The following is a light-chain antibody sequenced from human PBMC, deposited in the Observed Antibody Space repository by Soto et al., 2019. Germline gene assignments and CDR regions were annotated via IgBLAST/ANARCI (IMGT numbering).Light chain of an antibody. CDR3: QRLDTYPF. CDR1: RAISNY. J-gene: IGKJ4*01. V-gene: IGKV1-9*01. CDR2: AAS. Sequence: DIQLTQSPSFLSASVGDTVNITCRASRAISNYLAWYQQEPGTPPKLLIYAASTLQSGVPSRFSGSGFATEFTLTITSLQPEDFATHYCQRLDTYPFFGGGTKVEIK.